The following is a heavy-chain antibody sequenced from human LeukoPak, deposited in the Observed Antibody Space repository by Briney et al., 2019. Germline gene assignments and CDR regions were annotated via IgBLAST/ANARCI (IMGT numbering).Heavy chain of an antibody. CDR3: AKGSGGYYYVPFDY. Sequence: GGSLRLSCAASGFTLSSYAMSWVRQAPGKGLEWVSAISGSGGSTYYADSVKGRFTISRDNSKNTLYLQMNSLRAEDTAVYYCAKGSGGYYYVPFDYWGQGTLVTVSS. CDR2: ISGSGGST. D-gene: IGHD3-22*01. V-gene: IGHV3-23*01. CDR1: GFTLSSYA. J-gene: IGHJ4*02.